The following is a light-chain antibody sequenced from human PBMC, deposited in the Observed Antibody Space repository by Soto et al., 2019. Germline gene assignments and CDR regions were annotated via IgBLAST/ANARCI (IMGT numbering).Light chain of an antibody. J-gene: IGLJ2*01. V-gene: IGLV1-51*01. CDR2: DND. Sequence: QSVLTQPPSVSAAPGQTATISCSGSNSNIGSSYVSWYQQFPGTAPKLLIYDNDKRPSGIPDRFSGSKSGTSATLGITGLQTGDEADYYCETWDVTLRAVVFGGGTKLTVL. CDR1: NSNIGSSY. CDR3: ETWDVTLRAVV.